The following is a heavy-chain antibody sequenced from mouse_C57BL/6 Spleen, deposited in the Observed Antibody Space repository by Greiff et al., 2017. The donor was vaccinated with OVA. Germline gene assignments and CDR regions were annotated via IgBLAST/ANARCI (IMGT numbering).Heavy chain of an antibody. Sequence: QVQLQQSGAELVKPGASVKLSCKASGYTFTSYWMHWVKQRPGQGLEWIGMIHPNSGSTNYNEKFKSKATLTVDKSSSTAYMQLSSLTSEDSAVYYCARRGTTLFDYWGQGTTLTVSS. CDR1: GYTFTSYW. D-gene: IGHD1-1*01. V-gene: IGHV1-64*01. J-gene: IGHJ2*01. CDR3: ARRGTTLFDY. CDR2: IHPNSGST.